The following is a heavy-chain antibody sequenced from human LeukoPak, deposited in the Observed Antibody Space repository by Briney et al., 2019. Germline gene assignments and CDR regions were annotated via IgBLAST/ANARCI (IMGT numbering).Heavy chain of an antibody. Sequence: GGSLRLSCAASGFTFSSYAMHWVRQAPGKGLEWVAVISYDGSNKYYADSVKGRFTISRDNSKNTLYLQMNSLRAEDTAVYYCARDSRELGTGVFDYWGQGTLVTVSS. J-gene: IGHJ4*02. CDR3: ARDSRELGTGVFDY. D-gene: IGHD1-1*01. CDR2: ISYDGSNK. V-gene: IGHV3-30*04. CDR1: GFTFSSYA.